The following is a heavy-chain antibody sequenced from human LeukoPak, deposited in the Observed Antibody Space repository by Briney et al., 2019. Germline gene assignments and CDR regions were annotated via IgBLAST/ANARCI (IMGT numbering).Heavy chain of an antibody. J-gene: IGHJ6*02. CDR2: IIPILGIA. D-gene: IGHD5-18*01. CDR3: ARRVYDSYGPNYYYGMDV. CDR1: GGTFSSYA. Sequence: RGSSVKVSCKASGGTFSSYAISWVRQAPGQGLEWMGRIIPILGIANYAQKFQGRVTITADESTSTAYMELSSLRSEDTAVYYCARRVYDSYGPNYYYGMDVWGQGTTVTVSS. V-gene: IGHV1-69*04.